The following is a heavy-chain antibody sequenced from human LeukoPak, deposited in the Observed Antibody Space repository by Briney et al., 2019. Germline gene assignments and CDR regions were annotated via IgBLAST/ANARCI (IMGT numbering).Heavy chain of an antibody. J-gene: IGHJ5*02. V-gene: IGHV3-21*01. CDR2: ISSSSSYI. CDR1: GFTFSSYS. CDR3: ARDRGSGGSCNGCGWFDP. Sequence: PGGSLRLSCAASGFTFSSYSMNWVRQAPGKGLEWVSSISSSSSYIYYADSVKGRFTISRDNAKNSLYLQMNRLRAEDTAVYYCARDRGSGGSCNGCGWFDPWGQGTLVTVSS. D-gene: IGHD2-15*01.